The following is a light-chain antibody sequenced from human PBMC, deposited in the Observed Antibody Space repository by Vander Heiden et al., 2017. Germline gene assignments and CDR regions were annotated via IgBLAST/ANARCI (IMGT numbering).Light chain of an antibody. Sequence: EIVMTPSPATLSVSPGERATLSCRASQSVDTNLAWYHQEPGQAPRLLIYGASTRATGIPARFSGRGSGTDFTLTISSLQSEDFALYYCQQYNEWPPTFGQGTKVEIK. V-gene: IGKV3-15*01. CDR2: GAS. CDR1: QSVDTN. CDR3: QQYNEWPPT. J-gene: IGKJ1*01.